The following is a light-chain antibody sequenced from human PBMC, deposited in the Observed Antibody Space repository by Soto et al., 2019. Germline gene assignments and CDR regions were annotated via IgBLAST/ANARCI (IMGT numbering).Light chain of an antibody. CDR3: QQYDNYPCT. CDR1: QSVRSW. CDR2: DAS. V-gene: IGKV1-5*01. J-gene: IGKJ4*01. Sequence: SQSAVTLSASIGDRATIACRASQSVRSWLAWYQQKPGTAPKLLIFDASRWESGVPSRFSGSASGTEFTLTISSLQPDDFATYYCQQYDNYPCTFAGRTKVAIK.